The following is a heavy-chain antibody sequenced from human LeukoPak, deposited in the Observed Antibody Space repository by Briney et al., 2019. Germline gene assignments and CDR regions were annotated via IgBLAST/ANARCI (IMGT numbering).Heavy chain of an antibody. V-gene: IGHV1-2*02. J-gene: IGHJ4*02. CDR3: AREISRTLFY. Sequence: ASVTVSFKASGYTFTGYSMHWVRQAPGQGGEWMGWISPNRGGTNYAQKFQGGVTLTRDTSITTVYMELSSLRSDDTAVYYCAREISRTLFYWGQGALVTVSS. D-gene: IGHD2-15*01. CDR2: ISPNRGGT. CDR1: GYTFTGYS.